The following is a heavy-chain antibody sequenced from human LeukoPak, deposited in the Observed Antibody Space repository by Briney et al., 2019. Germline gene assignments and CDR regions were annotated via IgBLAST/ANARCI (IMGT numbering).Heavy chain of an antibody. CDR2: IKQDGSEK. Sequence: PGGSLRLSCAASGFTFSSYWMSWVRQAPGKGLEWVANIKQDGSEKYYVDSVKGQFTISRDDAKNSLYLQMNSLRAEDTAVYYCARWDTAMVTGISYWGQGTLVTVSS. J-gene: IGHJ4*02. V-gene: IGHV3-7*01. CDR3: ARWDTAMVTGISY. D-gene: IGHD5-18*01. CDR1: GFTFSSYW.